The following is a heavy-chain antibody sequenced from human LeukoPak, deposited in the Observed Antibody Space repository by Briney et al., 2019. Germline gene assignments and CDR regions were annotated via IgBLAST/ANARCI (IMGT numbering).Heavy chain of an antibody. CDR1: GFTFSSYG. CDR2: ISGSGGST. CDR3: ASSRYYDSSGYSPDDAFDI. V-gene: IGHV3-23*01. Sequence: GGSLRLSCAASGFTFSSYGMSWVRQAPGKGLEWVSAISGSGGSTYYADSVKGRFTISRDNSKNTLYLQMNSLRAEDTAVYYCASSRYYDSSGYSPDDAFDIWGQGTMVTVSS. J-gene: IGHJ3*02. D-gene: IGHD3-22*01.